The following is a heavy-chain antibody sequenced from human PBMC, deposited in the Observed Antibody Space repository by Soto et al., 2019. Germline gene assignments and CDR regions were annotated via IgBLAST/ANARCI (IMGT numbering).Heavy chain of an antibody. CDR3: ARARSYCSSTSCYALPYYYYYMDV. Sequence: GASVKVSCTASGYTFTSYGISWVRQAPGQGLEWMGWISAYNGNTNYAQKLQGRVTMTTDTSTSTAYMELRSLRSDDTAVYYCARARSYCSSTSCYALPYYYYYMDVWGKGTTVTVSS. V-gene: IGHV1-18*01. J-gene: IGHJ6*03. CDR1: GYTFTSYG. CDR2: ISAYNGNT. D-gene: IGHD2-2*01.